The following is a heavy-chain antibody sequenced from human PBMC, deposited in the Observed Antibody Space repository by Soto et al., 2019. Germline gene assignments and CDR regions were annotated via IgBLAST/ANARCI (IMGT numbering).Heavy chain of an antibody. J-gene: IGHJ1*01. Sequence: SETLSLTCTVSGGSISSSYWSRIRQPPGKGLEWTGYIYHSGSTNYNPSLKSRVTISVDTSKNQFSLKLSSVTAADTAVYYCASVPAAVKYFQHWGQGTLVTVSS. D-gene: IGHD2-2*01. CDR3: ASVPAAVKYFQH. CDR2: IYHSGST. V-gene: IGHV4-59*08. CDR1: GGSISSSY.